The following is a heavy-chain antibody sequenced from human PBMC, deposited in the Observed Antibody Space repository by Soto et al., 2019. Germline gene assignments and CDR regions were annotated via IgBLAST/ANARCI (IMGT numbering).Heavy chain of an antibody. CDR2: IFPADSDT. D-gene: IGHD6-6*01. CDR1: GDSFTTDW. Sequence: ESLMISCKPFGDSFTTDWIGWVRQMPGKGQEWMGIIFPADSDTRYSPSFQGQVTISADKSISTAYLQWSSLKASDTAMYYCASQARAGSSYAYYYYGMDVWGQGTTVTVSS. CDR3: ASQARAGSSYAYYYYGMDV. V-gene: IGHV5-51*01. J-gene: IGHJ6*02.